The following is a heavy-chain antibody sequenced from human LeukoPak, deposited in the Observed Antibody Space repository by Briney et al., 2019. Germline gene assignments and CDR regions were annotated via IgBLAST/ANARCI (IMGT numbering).Heavy chain of an antibody. CDR3: VSPRGFSYGYFDY. J-gene: IGHJ4*02. CDR2: IYYSKNT. D-gene: IGHD5-18*01. Sequence: WVRQPPGKGLEWIGSIYYSKNTYYNPSLKSRVTISANTSKNQFSLTLGSVSATDTAVYYCVSPRGFSYGYFDYWGQGTLVTVSS. V-gene: IGHV4-39*01.